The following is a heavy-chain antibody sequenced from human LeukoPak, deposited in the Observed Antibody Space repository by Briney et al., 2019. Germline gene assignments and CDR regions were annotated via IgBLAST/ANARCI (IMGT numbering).Heavy chain of an antibody. Sequence: GSLRLSCAASGFTLRNYDINWVRQAPGKGLEWVSVIRGSSGSTYYADSVKGRFTISRDDSKNTLYLQMNNLRAEDTAVYYCAPRVVGSAPFDYWGQGTLVTVSS. CDR2: IRGSSGST. D-gene: IGHD2-15*01. J-gene: IGHJ4*02. CDR1: GFTLRNYD. CDR3: APRVVGSAPFDY. V-gene: IGHV3-23*01.